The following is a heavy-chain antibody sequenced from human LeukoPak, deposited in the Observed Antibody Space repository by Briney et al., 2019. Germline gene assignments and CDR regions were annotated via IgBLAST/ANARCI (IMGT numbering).Heavy chain of an antibody. J-gene: IGHJ4*02. D-gene: IGHD1-26*01. V-gene: IGHV3-7*01. CDR2: IKQDGSEE. CDR1: GFTFSSYW. CDR3: ARGSSAGASLRHDY. Sequence: PGVSLTLFCAASGFTFSSYWMMWLRQAPGKGLEWVANIKQDGSEENFVDSVKRRFNISRENAKTSKYLQMNRLRAEDTAVHYCARGSSAGASLRHDYWGQAPLVPVSS.